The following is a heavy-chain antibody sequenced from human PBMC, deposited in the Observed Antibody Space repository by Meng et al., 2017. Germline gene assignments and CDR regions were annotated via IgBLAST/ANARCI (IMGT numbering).Heavy chain of an antibody. CDR3: ARDLGYSPDY. Sequence: VQLVESGGGVVQPGRSLRLSCAASGFTFSSFGMHWVRLAPGKVLEWVAAIWYDGSKEYYADSVKGRFTIFRDNSKNTLYLQMNSLRAEDTAVYYCARDLGYSPDYRGQGTLVTVSS. J-gene: IGHJ4*02. CDR1: GFTFSSFG. CDR2: IWYDGSKE. V-gene: IGHV3-33*01. D-gene: IGHD6-13*01.